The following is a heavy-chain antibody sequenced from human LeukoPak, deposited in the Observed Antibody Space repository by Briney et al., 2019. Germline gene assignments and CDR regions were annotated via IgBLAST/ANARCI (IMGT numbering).Heavy chain of an antibody. CDR2: IRPRDGDT. CDR3: AREVGAQDY. CDR1: GYAFSNYN. Sequence: GASVKVSCKASGYAFSNYNIHWVRQAPAQGLEWMGIIRPRDGDTNYAQKFQGRVTMTRDMSSSTVYMELSSLTYEDWAVYYCAREVGAQDYWGQGTLVTVSS. V-gene: IGHV1-46*01. J-gene: IGHJ4*02. D-gene: IGHD1-26*01.